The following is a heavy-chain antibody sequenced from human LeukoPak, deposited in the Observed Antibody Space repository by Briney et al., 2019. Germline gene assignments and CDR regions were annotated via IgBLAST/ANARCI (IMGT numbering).Heavy chain of an antibody. CDR1: GGSISSSSYY. CDR3: ARFGGGYVYFDY. D-gene: IGHD3-10*01. Sequence: PSETLSLTCTVSGGSISSSSYYWGWIRQPPGKGLEWIGSIYYSGSTYYNPSLKSRVTISVDTSKNQFSLKLSSVTAADTAVYYCARFGGGYVYFDYWGQGTLVTVSS. J-gene: IGHJ4*02. V-gene: IGHV4-39*01. CDR2: IYYSGST.